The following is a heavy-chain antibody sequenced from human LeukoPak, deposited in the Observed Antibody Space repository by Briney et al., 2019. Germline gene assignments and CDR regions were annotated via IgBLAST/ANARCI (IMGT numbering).Heavy chain of an antibody. D-gene: IGHD6-19*01. CDR3: AREIVAVAGLADYGMDV. Sequence: SVKVSCKASGGTFSSYAISWVRQAPGQGLEWMGRIIPILGIANYARKFQGRVTITADKFTSTAYMELSSLRSEDTAVYYCAREIVAVAGLADYGMDVWGQGTTVTVSS. V-gene: IGHV1-69*04. J-gene: IGHJ6*02. CDR1: GGTFSSYA. CDR2: IIPILGIA.